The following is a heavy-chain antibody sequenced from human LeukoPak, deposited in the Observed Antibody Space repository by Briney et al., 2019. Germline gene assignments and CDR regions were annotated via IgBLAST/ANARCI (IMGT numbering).Heavy chain of an antibody. J-gene: IGHJ6*03. CDR2: INWDGSNT. V-gene: IGHV3-20*04. Sequence: GGSLSLSCEASGFTFDDYGMIWVRQPPGQGLEWVSGINWDGSNTGYVDSVKGRFTISRDNAKNSLYLQLDSLRAEDTAVYYCARLRYHDFWSGYWKYYYYMDVWGKGTTVTVSS. CDR3: ARLRYHDFWSGYWKYYYYMDV. D-gene: IGHD3-3*01. CDR1: GFTFDDYG.